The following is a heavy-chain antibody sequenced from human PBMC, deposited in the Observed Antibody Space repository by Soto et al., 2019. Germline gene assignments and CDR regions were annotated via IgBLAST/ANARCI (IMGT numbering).Heavy chain of an antibody. V-gene: IGHV1-69*13. D-gene: IGHD2-15*01. Sequence: SVKVSCKASGGTFSSYAISWVRQAPGQGLEWMGGIIPIFGTANYAQKFQGRVTITADESTSTAYMELSSLRSEDTAVYYCARAVVAATPGYYYYGMDVWGQGTTVTVSS. CDR3: ARAVVAATPGYYYYGMDV. CDR1: GGTFSSYA. CDR2: IIPIFGTA. J-gene: IGHJ6*02.